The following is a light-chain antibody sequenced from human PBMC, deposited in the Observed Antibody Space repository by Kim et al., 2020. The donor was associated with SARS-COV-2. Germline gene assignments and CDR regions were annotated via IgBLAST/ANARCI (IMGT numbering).Light chain of an antibody. Sequence: QSALTQPASVSGSPGQSITISCTGTSSDVGGYNYVSWYQQHPGKAPKLMIYDVSKRPSGVSNRFSGSKSGNTASLTISGLQAEDEADYYCSSYTSSSTLGVFGTGTNVTVL. J-gene: IGLJ1*01. CDR2: DVS. V-gene: IGLV2-14*01. CDR1: SSDVGGYNY. CDR3: SSYTSSSTLGV.